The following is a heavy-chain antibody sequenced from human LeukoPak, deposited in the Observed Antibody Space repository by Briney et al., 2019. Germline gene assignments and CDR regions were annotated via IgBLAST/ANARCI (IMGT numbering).Heavy chain of an antibody. V-gene: IGHV4-59*08. J-gene: IGHJ4*02. Sequence: SETLSLTCTVSGGSISSYYWSWIRQPPGKGLEWIGYIFYSGGTNYNPSLKSRVSISVDTSKNQFSLKLSSVTAADTAVYYCVSTYSSSWYGPPGYWGQGTLVTVSS. CDR3: VSTYSSSWYGPPGY. CDR2: IFYSGGT. CDR1: GGSISSYY. D-gene: IGHD6-13*01.